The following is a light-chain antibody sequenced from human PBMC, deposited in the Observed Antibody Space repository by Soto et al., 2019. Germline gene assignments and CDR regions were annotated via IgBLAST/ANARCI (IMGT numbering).Light chain of an antibody. CDR2: AIS. J-gene: IGKJ2*01. V-gene: IGKV2-24*01. CDR3: MQATQSYT. CDR1: QSIVHSDGNTY. Sequence: IVMTQTPLSSSVTLGQPASISCRSSQSIVHSDGNTYLSWLQQRPGQPPRLLIYAISNRFSGVPDRFSGSGAGTDFTLQISRVEAEDVGVYYCMQATQSYTLGQGTKLEIK.